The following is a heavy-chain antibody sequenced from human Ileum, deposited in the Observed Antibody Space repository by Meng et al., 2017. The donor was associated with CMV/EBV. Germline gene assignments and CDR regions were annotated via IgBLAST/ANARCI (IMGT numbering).Heavy chain of an antibody. CDR2: ISAYNGNT. Sequence: ASVNVSCKASGYTFTSYGISWVRQAPGQGLEWMGWISAYNGNTNYAQKLQGRVTMTTDTSTSTAYMELRSLRSDDTAVYYCARVHYDFWSGYLPYGMDVWDQGTTITVSS. CDR3: ARVHYDFWSGYLPYGMDV. CDR1: GYTFTSYG. D-gene: IGHD3-3*01. J-gene: IGHJ6*02. V-gene: IGHV1-18*01.